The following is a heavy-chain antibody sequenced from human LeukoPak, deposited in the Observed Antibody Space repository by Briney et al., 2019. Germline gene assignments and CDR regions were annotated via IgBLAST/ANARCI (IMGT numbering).Heavy chain of an antibody. CDR2: IYHSGST. Sequence: SETLSLACAVSGGSISSSNWLSGVRQPPGKGLEWIGEIYHSGSTNYNPSLKSRVTISVDKSKTQFSLTLSSVTAADTAVYYCARDDANDYGDYGWFDPWGQGTLVTVSS. CDR3: ARDDANDYGDYGWFDP. CDR1: GGSISSSNW. V-gene: IGHV4-4*02. D-gene: IGHD4-17*01. J-gene: IGHJ5*02.